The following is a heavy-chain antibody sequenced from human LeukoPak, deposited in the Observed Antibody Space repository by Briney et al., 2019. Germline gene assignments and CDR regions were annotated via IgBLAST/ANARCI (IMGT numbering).Heavy chain of an antibody. Sequence: GGSLRVSCAASGFTFSSYWMHWVRQAPGKGLVWVSRINSDGSSTNYGDSVKGRFTISRDNAKNTLYLQMNSLRAEDTAMYYCARAVYYSNYLGYWGQGTLVTVSS. J-gene: IGHJ4*01. CDR1: GFTFSSYW. V-gene: IGHV3-74*01. CDR2: INSDGSST. D-gene: IGHD3-10*01. CDR3: ARAVYYSNYLGY.